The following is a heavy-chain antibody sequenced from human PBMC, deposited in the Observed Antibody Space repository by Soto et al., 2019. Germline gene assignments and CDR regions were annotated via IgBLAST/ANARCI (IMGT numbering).Heavy chain of an antibody. CDR3: ARTGRTDYYYYYGMDV. CDR2: INPSGGST. Sequence: ASVKVSCKASGYTFTSYYMHWVRQAPGQGLEWMGIINPSGGSTSYARKFQGRVTMTRDTSTSTVYMELSSLRSEDTAVYYCARTGRTDYYYYYGMDVWGQGTTVTVSS. J-gene: IGHJ6*02. CDR1: GYTFTSYY. D-gene: IGHD3-10*01. V-gene: IGHV1-46*03.